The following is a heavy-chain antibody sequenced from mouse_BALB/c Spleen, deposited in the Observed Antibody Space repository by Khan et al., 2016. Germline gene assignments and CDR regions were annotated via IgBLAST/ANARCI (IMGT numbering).Heavy chain of an antibody. Sequence: QVQLNESGPGLVAPSQSLSITCTVSGFSLNTYGVHWVRQPPGKGLEWLVVIWDDGSTTYISALKSRLSLSKDNPKSQVFLKTTSLQIDDTAMYYCARSNYVCMDYWGQGTSVTVSS. D-gene: IGHD2-4*01. CDR2: IWDDGST. J-gene: IGHJ4*01. CDR3: ARSNYVCMDY. V-gene: IGHV2-6*02. CDR1: GFSLNTYG.